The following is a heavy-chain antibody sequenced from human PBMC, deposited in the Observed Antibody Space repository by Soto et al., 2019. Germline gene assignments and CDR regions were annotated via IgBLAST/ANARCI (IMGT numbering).Heavy chain of an antibody. V-gene: IGHV1-69*13. CDR1: GGTFSSYT. D-gene: IGHD1-26*01. Sequence: SVKVSCKASGGTFSSYTISWVRQAPGQGLEWMGGIIPIFGTANYAQKFQGRVTITADESTSTAYMELSSLRSEDTAVYYCAREGPRGSYFFDYWGQGTLVTVSS. CDR2: IIPIFGTA. J-gene: IGHJ4*02. CDR3: AREGPRGSYFFDY.